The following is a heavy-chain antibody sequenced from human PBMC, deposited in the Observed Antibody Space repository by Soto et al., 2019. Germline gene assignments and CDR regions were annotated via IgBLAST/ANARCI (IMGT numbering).Heavy chain of an antibody. V-gene: IGHV3-30-3*01. Sequence: QVQLVESGGGVVQPGRSLRLSCAASGFTFSSYAMQWVRQAPGKGLEWVAVISYDGSNKYYADSVKGRFTISRDNSKNTLYLQMNSLRAEDTAVYYCARDLDYGDWYYGMDVWGQGTTVTVSS. CDR1: GFTFSSYA. J-gene: IGHJ6*02. D-gene: IGHD4-17*01. CDR3: ARDLDYGDWYYGMDV. CDR2: ISYDGSNK.